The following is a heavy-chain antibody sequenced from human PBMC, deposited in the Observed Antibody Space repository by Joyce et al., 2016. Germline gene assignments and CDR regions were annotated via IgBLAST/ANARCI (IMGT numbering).Heavy chain of an antibody. J-gene: IGHJ6*03. V-gene: IGHV3-30*18. CDR1: GFTFNNYG. CDR2: ILYDGNKK. CDR3: AKDRESGAARYYSYYMDV. D-gene: IGHD1-26*01. Sequence: QVQLVESGGGVVQPGRSLRLSCAASGFTFNNYGMHWVRQAPGKGLEWVAVILYDGNKKYYADSVKGRFTISRDNSKNTLYLQVNSLRVEDTALYYCAKDRESGAARYYSYYMDVWGKGTTVTVSS.